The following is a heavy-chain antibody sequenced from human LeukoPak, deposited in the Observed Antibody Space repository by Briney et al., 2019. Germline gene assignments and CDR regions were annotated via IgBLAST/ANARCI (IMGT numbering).Heavy chain of an antibody. CDR1: GLTVSNHW. D-gene: IGHD3-22*01. J-gene: IGHJ4*02. Sequence: PGGSLRLSCVASGLTVSNHWMSWVRQAPGKGLEWVANIREERGQEYYVDSVKGRFTISKNSAKNSLYLQMNTLRVEDTAMYYCAKIRSYYYDSSGYYYGFFDYWGQGTLVTVSS. CDR2: IREERGQE. V-gene: IGHV3-7*03. CDR3: AKIRSYYYDSSGYYYGFFDY.